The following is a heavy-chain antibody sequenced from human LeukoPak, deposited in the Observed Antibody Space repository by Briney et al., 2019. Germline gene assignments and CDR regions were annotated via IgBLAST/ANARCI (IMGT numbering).Heavy chain of an antibody. J-gene: IGHJ4*02. CDR1: GFTFSSYW. CDR3: ARAPYYFDS. Sequence: GGSLRLSCAASGFTFSSYWMHWVRQAPGKGLVWVSRINIDGSSTSYADSVKGRFTISRDNANNTLYPQMNSLRAEDTAIYYCARAPYYFDSWGQGTLVTVSS. CDR2: INIDGSST. V-gene: IGHV3-74*01.